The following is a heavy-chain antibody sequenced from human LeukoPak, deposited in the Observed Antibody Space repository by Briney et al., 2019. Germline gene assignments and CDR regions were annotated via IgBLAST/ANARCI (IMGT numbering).Heavy chain of an antibody. CDR1: GFTFSSYA. V-gene: IGHV3-30-3*01. Sequence: GGSLRLSCAASGFTFSSYAMHWVRQAPGKGLEWVAVISYDGSNKYYADSVKGRFTISGDNSKNTLYLQMNSLRAEDTAVYYCAKAYYDSSGYYPLFDYWGQGTLVTVSS. CDR3: AKAYYDSSGYYPLFDY. D-gene: IGHD3-22*01. CDR2: ISYDGSNK. J-gene: IGHJ4*02.